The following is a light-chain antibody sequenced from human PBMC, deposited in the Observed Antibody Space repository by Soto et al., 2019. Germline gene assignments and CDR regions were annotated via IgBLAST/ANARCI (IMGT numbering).Light chain of an antibody. CDR2: KTS. CDR1: QSISIW. Sequence: DIQMTQSPSTLSASVGDRVTITCRASQSISIWLAWYQQKPGRAPKVLIYKTSTLESGVPSRFSGSGSGTEFTLTVSSLQPDDFATYYCQHYNGYPLTFGGGTKVEIK. J-gene: IGKJ4*01. CDR3: QHYNGYPLT. V-gene: IGKV1-5*03.